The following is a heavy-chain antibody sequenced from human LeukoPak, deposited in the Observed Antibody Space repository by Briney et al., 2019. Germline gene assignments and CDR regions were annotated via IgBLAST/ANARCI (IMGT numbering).Heavy chain of an antibody. D-gene: IGHD3-10*01. Sequence: PSETLSLTCTVSGYSISSGYYWGWIRQPPGKGLEWIGSIYHSGSTYHNPSLKSRVTISVDTSKNQFSLKLSSVTAADTAVYYCARGYVLLWFGESSHFDYWGQGTQVTVSS. V-gene: IGHV4-38-2*02. J-gene: IGHJ4*02. CDR3: ARGYVLLWFGESSHFDY. CDR2: IYHSGST. CDR1: GYSISSGYY.